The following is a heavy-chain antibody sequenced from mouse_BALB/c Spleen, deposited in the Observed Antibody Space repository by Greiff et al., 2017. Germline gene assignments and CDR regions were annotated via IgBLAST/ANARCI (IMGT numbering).Heavy chain of an antibody. V-gene: IGHV3-8*02. CDR2: ISYSGST. CDR3: AAYYRYDGDAMDY. D-gene: IGHD2-14*01. CDR1: GDSITSGY. Sequence: EVKLMESGPSLVKPSQTLSLTCSVTGDSITSGYWNWIRKFPGNKLEYVGYISYSGSTYYNPSLKSRISITRDTSKNQYYLQLNSVTTEDTATYYCAAYYRYDGDAMDYWGQGTSVTVSS. J-gene: IGHJ4*01.